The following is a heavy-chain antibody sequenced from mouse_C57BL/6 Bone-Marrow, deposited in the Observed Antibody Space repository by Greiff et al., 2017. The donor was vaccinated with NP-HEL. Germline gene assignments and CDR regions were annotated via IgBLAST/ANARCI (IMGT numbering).Heavy chain of an antibody. J-gene: IGHJ2*01. CDR3: AIMGHDGYLDY. Sequence: EVKVVESGGDLVKPGGSLKLSCAASGFTFSSYGMSWVRQTPDKRLEWVATISSGGCYTYSPDSVKGRFTFSRDNSKNTLYLQRSRRKAEDTAMYDCAIMGHDGYLDYWGQGTTRTVSA. D-gene: IGHD2-3*01. CDR2: ISSGGCYT. V-gene: IGHV5-6*01. CDR1: GFTFSSYG.